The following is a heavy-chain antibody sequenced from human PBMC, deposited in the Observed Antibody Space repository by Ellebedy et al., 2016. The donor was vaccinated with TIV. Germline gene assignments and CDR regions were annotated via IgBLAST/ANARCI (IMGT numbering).Heavy chain of an antibody. Sequence: MPSETLSLTCSVSGVSINTKYWSWIRQTPGKGLEWIGYIYYGGGINYNPSLKGRVTLSLDPSKNHFSLNLTSVTAADTAVYYCARPYGSGWLGRSAFDIWGQGTLVTVSS. V-gene: IGHV4-59*12. J-gene: IGHJ3*02. CDR2: IYYGGGI. CDR3: ARPYGSGWLGRSAFDI. D-gene: IGHD6-19*01. CDR1: GVSINTKY.